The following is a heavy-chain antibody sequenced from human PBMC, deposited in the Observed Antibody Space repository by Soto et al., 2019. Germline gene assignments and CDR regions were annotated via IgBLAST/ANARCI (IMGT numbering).Heavy chain of an antibody. CDR2: INQSGST. V-gene: IGHV4-34*01. D-gene: IGHD2-2*01. CDR1: GGSFSGYY. CDR3: ARGGGIVVVPAAMRYNWFDP. J-gene: IGHJ5*02. Sequence: QVQLQQWGAGLLKPSETLSLTCAVYGGSFSGYYWSWIRQPPGKGLEWIGEINQSGSTNYNPSLKSRVTISVDTSKNQFSLKLSSVTAADTAVYYCARGGGIVVVPAAMRYNWFDPWGQGTLVTVSS.